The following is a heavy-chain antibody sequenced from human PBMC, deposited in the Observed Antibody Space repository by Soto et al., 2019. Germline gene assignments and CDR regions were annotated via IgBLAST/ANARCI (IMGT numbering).Heavy chain of an antibody. V-gene: IGHV1-69*12. CDR1: GGTFSTYA. J-gene: IGHJ4*02. D-gene: IGHD5-12*01. Sequence: QVQLVQSGAEVKKPASSVKVSCKAPGGTFSTYAISWVRQAPGQGLEWMGGIIPMFGTANYAQRFQDRVTITADESTNTVYMELSSVRSEDTAVYFCASGIQMWLRRINNGYSGWGQGTLVTVSS. CDR3: ASGIQMWLRRINNGYSG. CDR2: IIPMFGTA.